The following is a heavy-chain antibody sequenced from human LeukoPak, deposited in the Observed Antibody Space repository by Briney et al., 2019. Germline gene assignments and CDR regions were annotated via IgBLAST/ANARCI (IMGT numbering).Heavy chain of an antibody. J-gene: IGHJ4*02. CDR2: IYYSGST. CDR3: ARGTVTTAFDY. CDR1: GGSISSGGYY. D-gene: IGHD4-17*01. Sequence: PPETLSLTCTVSGGSISSGGYYWSWIRQHPGKGLEWIGYIYYSGSTYYNPSLKSRVTISVDTSKNQFSLKLSSVTAADTAVYYCARGTVTTAFDYWGQGTLVTVSS. V-gene: IGHV4-31*03.